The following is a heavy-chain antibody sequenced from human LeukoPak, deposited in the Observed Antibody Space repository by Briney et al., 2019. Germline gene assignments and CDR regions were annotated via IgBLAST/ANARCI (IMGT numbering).Heavy chain of an antibody. CDR2: IHYTGSA. V-gene: IGHV4-59*01. D-gene: IGHD7-27*01. J-gene: IGHJ4*02. CDR3: TRGPGAASV. Sequence: SETLSLTCTVSGASISNYYWSWSRQPPGKGLEWIGYIHYTGSAHYNPSLMSRVTISVDTSKTQFSLRLTSVTAADTAVYYCTRGPGAASVWGQETLVTVSS. CDR1: GASISNYY.